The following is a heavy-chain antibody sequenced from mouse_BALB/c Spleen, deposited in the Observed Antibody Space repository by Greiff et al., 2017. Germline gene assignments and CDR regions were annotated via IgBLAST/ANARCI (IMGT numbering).Heavy chain of an antibody. Sequence: EVKVVESGGGLVKPGGSLKLSCAASGFTFSSYAMSWVRQTPEKRLEWVASISSGGSTYYPDSVKGRFTISRDNARNILYLQMSSLRSEDTAMYYCARKGGLRAWFAYWGQGTLVTVSA. D-gene: IGHD2-4*01. CDR3: ARKGGLRAWFAY. CDR1: GFTFSSYA. CDR2: ISSGGST. V-gene: IGHV5-6-5*01. J-gene: IGHJ3*01.